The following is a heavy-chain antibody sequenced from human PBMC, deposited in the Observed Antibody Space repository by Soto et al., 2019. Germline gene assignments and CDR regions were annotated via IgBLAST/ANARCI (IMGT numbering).Heavy chain of an antibody. CDR1: GFTFSSYG. CDR2: IWYDGSNK. V-gene: IGHV3-33*01. D-gene: IGHD4-17*01. Sequence: PGGSLRLSCAASGFTFSSYGMHWVRQAPGKGLEWVAVIWYDGSNKYYADSVKGRFTISRDNSKNTLYLQMNSLRAEDTAVYYCARDLEDMTTVTHGAMGYYMDVWGKGTTVTVSS. J-gene: IGHJ6*03. CDR3: ARDLEDMTTVTHGAMGYYMDV.